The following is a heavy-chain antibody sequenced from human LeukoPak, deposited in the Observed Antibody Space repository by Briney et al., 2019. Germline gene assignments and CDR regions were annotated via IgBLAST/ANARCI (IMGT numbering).Heavy chain of an antibody. CDR1: GFTFSSYA. D-gene: IGHD2-15*01. CDR2: ISYDGSNK. J-gene: IGHJ4*02. V-gene: IGHV3-30-3*01. Sequence: GRSLILSCAASGFTFSSYAMHWVRQAPGKGLEWVAVISYDGSNKYYADSVKGRFTISRDNSKNTLYLQMNSLRAEDTAVYYCARDRSRGYCSGGSCYSRFDYWGQGTLVTVSS. CDR3: ARDRSRGYCSGGSCYSRFDY.